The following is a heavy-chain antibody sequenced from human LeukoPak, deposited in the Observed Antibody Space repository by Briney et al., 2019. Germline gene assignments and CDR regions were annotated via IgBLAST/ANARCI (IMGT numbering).Heavy chain of an antibody. D-gene: IGHD2-2*01. Sequence: WETLSLTCAVYGGSFSDYYWSWVRQPPGKGLEWIGEINQSGSTNYNPSLKSRVIISVDTSKNQFSLILSSVTAADTAVYFCARESRYCSSTSCSGWYFQHWGQGTLVTVSS. V-gene: IGHV4-34*01. J-gene: IGHJ1*01. CDR2: INQSGST. CDR1: GGSFSDYY. CDR3: ARESRYCSSTSCSGWYFQH.